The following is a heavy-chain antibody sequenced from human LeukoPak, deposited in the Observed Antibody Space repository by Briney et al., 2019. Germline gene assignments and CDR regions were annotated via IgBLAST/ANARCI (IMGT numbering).Heavy chain of an antibody. Sequence: PGGSLRLSCAASGFTFSSYGMHWVRQAPGKGLEWVAVISYDGSNKYYADSVKGRFTISRDNSKNTLYLQMSSLRAEDTAVYYCAKFPLGYSYGAYFDYWGQGTLVTVSS. CDR1: GFTFSSYG. V-gene: IGHV3-30*18. CDR2: ISYDGSNK. CDR3: AKFPLGYSYGAYFDY. J-gene: IGHJ4*02. D-gene: IGHD5-18*01.